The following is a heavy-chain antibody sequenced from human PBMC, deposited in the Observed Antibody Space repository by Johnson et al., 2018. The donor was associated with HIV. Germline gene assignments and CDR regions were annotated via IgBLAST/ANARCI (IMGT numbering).Heavy chain of an antibody. CDR1: RFTFSSYA. CDR2: ISYDGTNK. J-gene: IGHJ3*02. V-gene: IGHV3-30*18. Sequence: QVQLVESGGGVVQPGRSLRLSCAASRFTFSSYAMHWVRQAPGKGLEWVAIISYDGTNKDYADSVKGRFTVSRDNSKNTLYLQMNSLRVEDTAMYYCAKDSSSPGGGAFDIWGQGTMVSVSS. CDR3: AKDSSSPGGGAFDI. D-gene: IGHD1-14*01.